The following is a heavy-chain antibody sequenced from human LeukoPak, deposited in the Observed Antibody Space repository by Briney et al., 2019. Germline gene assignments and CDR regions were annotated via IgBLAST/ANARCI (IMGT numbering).Heavy chain of an antibody. CDR2: IYYSGGT. Sequence: ASETLSLTCAVYGGSFSGHYWSWIRQPPGKGLEWIGYIYYSGGTYYNPSLKSRVTISVDTSKNQFSLKLTSATAADTAVYYCAKESAGTAPPYFDYWGQGTLVTVSS. V-gene: IGHV4-30-4*08. CDR1: GGSFSGHY. CDR3: AKESAGTAPPYFDY. J-gene: IGHJ4*02. D-gene: IGHD1-14*01.